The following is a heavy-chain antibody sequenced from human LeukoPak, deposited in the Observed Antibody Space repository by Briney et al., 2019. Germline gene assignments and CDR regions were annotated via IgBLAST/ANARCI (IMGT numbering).Heavy chain of an antibody. D-gene: IGHD6-13*01. Sequence: GGSLRLSCAASGFTFSSYAMSWVRQAPGKGLEWVSAISGSGGSTYYADSVKGRFTISRDNSKNTLYLQMNSLRAEDTAVYYCAKAIYPGYSSSWRGPPFDDWGQGTLVTVSS. J-gene: IGHJ4*02. CDR2: ISGSGGST. CDR3: AKAIYPGYSSSWRGPPFDD. V-gene: IGHV3-23*01. CDR1: GFTFSSYA.